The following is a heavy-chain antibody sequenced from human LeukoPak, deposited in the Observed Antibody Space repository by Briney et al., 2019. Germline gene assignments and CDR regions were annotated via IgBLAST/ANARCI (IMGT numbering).Heavy chain of an antibody. CDR1: GGTFSSYA. D-gene: IGHD2-15*01. CDR2: IIPIFGTA. Sequence: GASVNVSCKASGGTFSSYAISWVRQAPGQGLEWMGGIIPIFGTANYAQKFQGRVTITADESTSTAYMELSSLRSEDTAVYYCASPEKLGLGYCSGGSCSLPYYYYGMDVWGQGTTVTVSS. J-gene: IGHJ6*02. V-gene: IGHV1-69*13. CDR3: ASPEKLGLGYCSGGSCSLPYYYYGMDV.